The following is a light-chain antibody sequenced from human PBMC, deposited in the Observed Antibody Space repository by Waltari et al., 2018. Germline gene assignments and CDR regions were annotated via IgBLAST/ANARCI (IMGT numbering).Light chain of an antibody. CDR3: MQGVRPWT. Sequence: DLVMTQSPVSLSVTLGQPASISCRSSQTLANTDGNTYLNWFHQRPGQSPRRLIFQVSKRYCGGPDRFRGSGSHTDFTLEISRVEAEDVGLYYCMQGVRPWTFGQGTKVEIK. V-gene: IGKV2-30*01. CDR1: QTLANTDGNTY. CDR2: QVS. J-gene: IGKJ1*01.